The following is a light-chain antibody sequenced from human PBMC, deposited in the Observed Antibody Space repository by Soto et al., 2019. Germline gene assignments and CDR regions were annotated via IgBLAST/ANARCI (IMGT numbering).Light chain of an antibody. J-gene: IGLJ2*01. CDR1: SSDVGNYNL. Sequence: QSALTQPASVSGSPGQSITISCTGTSSDVGNYNLVSWYQQHPGKAPKLIIYATRKRPSGVSNRYSGSKSGNTASLTISGLQAEDEADYYCSSYAGSNNVVFGGGTKLTVL. CDR3: SSYAGSNNVV. CDR2: ATR. V-gene: IGLV2-14*02.